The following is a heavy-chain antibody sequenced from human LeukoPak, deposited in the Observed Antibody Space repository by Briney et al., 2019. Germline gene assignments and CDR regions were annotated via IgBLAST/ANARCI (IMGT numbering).Heavy chain of an antibody. Sequence: SETLSLTCTVSGGSISSYYWSWIRQPPGKGLEWIGYLYTSGSPNYNPSLKSRVTISVDTSKHQFSLKLSSVTAADTAVYYCARHASTFNDYGYFDYWGQGTLVTVSS. D-gene: IGHD4-17*01. J-gene: IGHJ4*02. CDR2: LYTSGSP. CDR3: ARHASTFNDYGYFDY. V-gene: IGHV4-4*09. CDR1: GGSISSYY.